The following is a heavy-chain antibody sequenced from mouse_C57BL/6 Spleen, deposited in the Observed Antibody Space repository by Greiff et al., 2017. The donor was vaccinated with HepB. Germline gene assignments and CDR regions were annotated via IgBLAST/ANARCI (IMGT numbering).Heavy chain of an antibody. D-gene: IGHD3-3*01. CDR1: GYTFTNDL. CDR3: AGSRDFYALDY. V-gene: IGHV1-54*01. CDR2: INPGSGGT. Sequence: VQLQQSGAELVRPGASVKVSCKASGYTFTNDLIEWVKQRPGQGLEWIGGINPGSGGTKYNEKFKGKATMTADKSSSTAYMQLSSLTSEDSAVYFCAGSRDFYALDYWGQGTSVTVSS. J-gene: IGHJ4*01.